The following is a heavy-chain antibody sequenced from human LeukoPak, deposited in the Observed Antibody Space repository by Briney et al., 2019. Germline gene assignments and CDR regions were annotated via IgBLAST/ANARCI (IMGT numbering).Heavy chain of an antibody. D-gene: IGHD1-26*01. J-gene: IGHJ3*01. CDR1: GGSLSNYF. CDR3: ASYSGIYSAFEV. V-gene: IGHV4-59*12. CDR2: IYYSGST. Sequence: SETLSLTCTVSGGSLSNYFWTWIRQPPGKGLEWIGVIYYSGSTNYNPSLKSRVTISVDTSKNQFSVKLSSVTAADTAVYHCASYSGIYSAFEVWSQGTLVTVSS.